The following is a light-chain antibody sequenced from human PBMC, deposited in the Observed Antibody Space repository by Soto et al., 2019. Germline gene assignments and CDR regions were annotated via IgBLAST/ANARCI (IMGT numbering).Light chain of an antibody. CDR3: HQYGSSPRT. J-gene: IGKJ1*01. Sequence: EIVLTQSPGTLSLSPGERATLSCRASQSVSSIYLAWFQQKPGQAPRLLIYGATSRATGIPDRFSGSGSGTDFTLTISSLEPEDFAVYYCHQYGSSPRTFGKGTKVEIK. CDR2: GAT. CDR1: QSVSSIY. V-gene: IGKV3-20*01.